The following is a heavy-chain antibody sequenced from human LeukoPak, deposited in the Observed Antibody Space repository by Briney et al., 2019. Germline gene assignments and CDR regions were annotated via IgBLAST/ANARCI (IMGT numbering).Heavy chain of an antibody. Sequence: SETLSLTCAVYGGSLSGSYWSWIRQPPGKGLEWIGEINHSGSANYNPSLKSRVTLSIDKSKNQFSLNLNSMTAADTAVYYCARARRDSGYYKVDYWGQGTLVTVSS. CDR3: ARARRDSGYYKVDY. D-gene: IGHD3-3*01. CDR1: GGSLSGSY. V-gene: IGHV4-34*01. CDR2: INHSGSA. J-gene: IGHJ4*02.